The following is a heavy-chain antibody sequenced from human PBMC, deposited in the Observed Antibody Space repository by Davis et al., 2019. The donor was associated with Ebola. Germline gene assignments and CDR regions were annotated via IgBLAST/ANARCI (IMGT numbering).Heavy chain of an antibody. D-gene: IGHD3-22*01. J-gene: IGHJ4*02. V-gene: IGHV3-72*01. CDR1: GFTFSVHY. Sequence: PGGSLRLSCAASGFTFSVHYMDWVRQAPGKGLEWVGRIRNKGNGYTTEYAASVKGRFTISRDDSKNSLYLQVNSLKTEDTAVYYCTREGDSSGPDFDYWGQGTLVTVSS. CDR2: IRNKGNGYTT. CDR3: TREGDSSGPDFDY.